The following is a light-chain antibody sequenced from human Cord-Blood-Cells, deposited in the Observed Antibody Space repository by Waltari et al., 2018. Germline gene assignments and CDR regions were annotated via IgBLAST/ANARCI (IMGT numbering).Light chain of an antibody. J-gene: IGKJ2*03. CDR3: QQSYSTLYS. CDR1: QSISSY. Sequence: DIQMPQSPSSLSASVGDRVTITCRASQSISSYLNWYQQKPGKAPKRLIYAASSLQSGVPSRFSSSGSGTDFTLTISSLQPEDFATYYCQQSYSTLYSFGQGTKLEIK. V-gene: IGKV1-39*01. CDR2: AAS.